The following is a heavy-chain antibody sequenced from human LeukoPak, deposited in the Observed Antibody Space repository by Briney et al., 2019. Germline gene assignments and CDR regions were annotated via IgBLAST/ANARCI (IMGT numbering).Heavy chain of an antibody. D-gene: IGHD5-12*01. CDR3: ARVSGYDWESFYDY. V-gene: IGHV4-59*01. J-gene: IGHJ4*02. Sequence: PSETLSLTCTVSGGSISSYYWSWIRQPPGKGLEWIGYIYYSGSANYNPSLRSRVTISVDTSKNQFSLKLTSVTAADTAVYYCARVSGYDWESFYDYWGQGTLVTVSS. CDR1: GGSISSYY. CDR2: IYYSGSA.